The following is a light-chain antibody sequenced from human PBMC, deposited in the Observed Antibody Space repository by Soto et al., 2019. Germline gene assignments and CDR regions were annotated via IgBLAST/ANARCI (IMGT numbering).Light chain of an antibody. CDR2: SNN. CDR3: AAWDDSLNGWV. CDR1: SSNIGRNT. J-gene: IGLJ3*02. Sequence: QSVLTQPPSASGTPRQRVTISCSGGSSNIGRNTVNWYQHLPGTAPKLLIYSNNLRPSGVPDRFSGSKSGTSASLAISGLQSEDEAEYYCAAWDDSLNGWVFGGGTKLTVL. V-gene: IGLV1-44*01.